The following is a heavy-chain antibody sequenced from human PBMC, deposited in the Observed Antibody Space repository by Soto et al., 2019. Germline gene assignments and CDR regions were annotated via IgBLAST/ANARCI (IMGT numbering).Heavy chain of an antibody. V-gene: IGHV1-2*02. CDR2: INPNNGAR. J-gene: IGHJ5*02. D-gene: IGHD1-1*01. CDR1: RYIFTAYF. CDR3: ASHDPAARFDP. Sequence: QVQLVQSGAEVKKPGASVKVSCKAPRYIFTAYFMHWVRQAPGQGLEWMGWINPNNGARHYGQNFQGRVTITRDTSISTAYMELSSLRSDDTAVYYCASHDPAARFDPWGQGTLVSVSS.